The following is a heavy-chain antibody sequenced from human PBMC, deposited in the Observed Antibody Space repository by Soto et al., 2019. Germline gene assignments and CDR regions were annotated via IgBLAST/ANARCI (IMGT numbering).Heavy chain of an antibody. CDR3: ARDLVAATTDY. V-gene: IGHV3-74*01. J-gene: IGHJ4*02. D-gene: IGHD6-25*01. CDR2: INSDGSST. CDR1: GFTFSSYW. Sequence: GGSLRLSCAASGFTFSSYWMHWVRQAPGKGLVWVSCINSDGSSTSYADSVKGRFTISRDNAKNTLYLQMNGLRAEDTAVYYCARDLVAATTDYWGQGTLVTVSS.